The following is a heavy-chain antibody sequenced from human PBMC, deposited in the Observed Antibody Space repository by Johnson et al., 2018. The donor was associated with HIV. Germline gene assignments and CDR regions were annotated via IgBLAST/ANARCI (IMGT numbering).Heavy chain of an antibody. D-gene: IGHD3-22*01. CDR2: ISSSGSTI. CDR1: GFSFSDYY. CDR3: AREITLIMGAGAAFDI. J-gene: IGHJ3*02. Sequence: QVQLVESGGGLVKPGGSLRLSCAASGFSFSDYYMSWIRQAPGKGPEWVSYISSSGSTIYYADSVKGRFTISRDNAKNSLYLQMNSLRVEDTAVYYCAREITLIMGAGAAFDIWGQGTMVTVSS. V-gene: IGHV3-11*04.